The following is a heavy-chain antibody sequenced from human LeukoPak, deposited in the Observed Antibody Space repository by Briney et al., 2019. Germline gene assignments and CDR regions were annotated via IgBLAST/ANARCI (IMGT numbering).Heavy chain of an antibody. V-gene: IGHV3-74*01. J-gene: IGHJ4*02. Sequence: PGGSLRLSCAASGFTFSTYWMHWVRQAPGKGLVWVSRINTDGSSTLYADSVKGRFTISRDNAKNTLYLQVNSLRAEDTAVYYCARVGYYYDSSGYYRYFDYWGQGTLVTVSS. D-gene: IGHD3-22*01. CDR3: ARVGYYYDSSGYYRYFDY. CDR1: GFTFSTYW. CDR2: INTDGSST.